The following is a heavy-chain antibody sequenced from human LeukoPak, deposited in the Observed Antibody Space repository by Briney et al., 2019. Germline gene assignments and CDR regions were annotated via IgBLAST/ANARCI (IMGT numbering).Heavy chain of an antibody. CDR1: GGSFSGYY. D-gene: IGHD3-10*01. J-gene: IGHJ4*02. CDR2: INHSGST. V-gene: IGHV4-34*01. CDR3: ARRESGSYIDY. Sequence: PSETLSLTCAVYGGSFSGYYWSWIRQPPGKGLEWIGKINHSGSTNYNPSLKSRVTISVDTSKNQFSLKLSSVTAADTAVYYCARRESGSYIDYWGQGTLVTVSS.